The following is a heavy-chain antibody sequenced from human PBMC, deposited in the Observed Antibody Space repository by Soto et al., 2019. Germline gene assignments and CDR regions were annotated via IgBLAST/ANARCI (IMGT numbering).Heavy chain of an antibody. CDR3: ARDYDTIRDDAFDI. D-gene: IGHD3-22*01. V-gene: IGHV4-4*07. Sequence: SETLSLTCTVSGGSISSYYWSWIRQPAGKGLEWIGRIYTSGSTNYNPSLKSRVTMSVDTSKNQFSLRLSSVTAADTAVYYCARDYDTIRDDAFDIWGQGTMVTVSS. CDR1: GGSISSYY. CDR2: IYTSGST. J-gene: IGHJ3*02.